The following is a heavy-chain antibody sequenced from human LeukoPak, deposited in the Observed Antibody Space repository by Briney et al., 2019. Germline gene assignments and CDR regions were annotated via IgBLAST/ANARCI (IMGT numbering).Heavy chain of an antibody. D-gene: IGHD1-26*01. CDR3: ASGVVGATNWAFDI. CDR1: GGSISSYY. Sequence: SETLSLTCTVSGGSISSYYWCWIRQPAGKGLEWIGRIYTSGSTNYNPFLKSRVTMSVDTSKNQFSLKLSSVTAADTAVYYCASGVVGATNWAFDIWGQGTMVTVSS. V-gene: IGHV4-4*07. J-gene: IGHJ3*02. CDR2: IYTSGST.